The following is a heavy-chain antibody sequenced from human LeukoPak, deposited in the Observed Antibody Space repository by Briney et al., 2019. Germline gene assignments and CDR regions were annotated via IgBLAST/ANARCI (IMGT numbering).Heavy chain of an antibody. CDR1: GGTFSSYA. D-gene: IGHD2-15*01. CDR2: IIPIFGTA. CDR3: ATSYCSGGSCHRIDAFDI. Sequence: SVKGSCKASGGTFSSYAISWVRQAPGQGLEWMGGIIPIFGTANYAQKFQGRVTITTDESTSTAYMELSSLRSEDTAVYYCATSYCSGGSCHRIDAFDIWGQGTMVTVSS. V-gene: IGHV1-69*05. J-gene: IGHJ3*02.